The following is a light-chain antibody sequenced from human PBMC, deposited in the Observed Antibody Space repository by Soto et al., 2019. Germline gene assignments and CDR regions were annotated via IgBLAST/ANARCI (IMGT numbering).Light chain of an antibody. V-gene: IGLV7-46*01. CDR2: DTS. CDR3: LLSYSGAHVV. CDR1: TGAVTSGHY. Sequence: QAVVTQQPSLTVSPGGTVTLTCGSSTGAVTSGHYPYWFQQKPGQAPMTLIYDTSNKHSGTPARFAGSLLGGNAALTLSGAQPEDEAEYCCLLSYSGAHVVFGGGTKLTVL. J-gene: IGLJ2*01.